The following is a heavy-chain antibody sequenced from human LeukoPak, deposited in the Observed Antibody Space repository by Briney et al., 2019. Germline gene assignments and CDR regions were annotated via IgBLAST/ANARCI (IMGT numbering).Heavy chain of an antibody. D-gene: IGHD2-2*01. Sequence: GASVKASCKASGYTFTSYDINWVRQATGQGLEWMGWMNPNSGNTGYAQKFQGRVTMTRNTSISTAYMELSSLRSEDTAVYYCARNLYCSSTSCQRRNWFDPWGQGTLVTVSS. CDR1: GYTFTSYD. V-gene: IGHV1-8*01. J-gene: IGHJ5*02. CDR2: MNPNSGNT. CDR3: ARNLYCSSTSCQRRNWFDP.